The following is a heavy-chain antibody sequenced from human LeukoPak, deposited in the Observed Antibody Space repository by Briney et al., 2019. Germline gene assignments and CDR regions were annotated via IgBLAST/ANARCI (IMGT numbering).Heavy chain of an antibody. Sequence: ASVKVSCEASGYTFNAYYMHWVRQAPGQGLEWMGWINPDSGGTNYAQKFQGRVTLTRDTSTSTTHMELSRLRTDDTAVYFCAKDRRTISDYYYFYYMDVWGKGTTVTVSS. J-gene: IGHJ6*03. CDR3: AKDRRTISDYYYFYYMDV. V-gene: IGHV1-2*02. D-gene: IGHD1-14*01. CDR2: INPDSGGT. CDR1: GYTFNAYY.